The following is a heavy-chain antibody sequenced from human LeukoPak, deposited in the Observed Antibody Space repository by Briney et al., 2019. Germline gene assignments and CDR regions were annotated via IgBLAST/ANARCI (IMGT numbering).Heavy chain of an antibody. V-gene: IGHV4-39*01. Sequence: PSETLSLTCTVSGDSIGSNSYYSGWIRQPPGKGLEWIGSIYYSGSTYYNPSFKSRVTISVDTSKNQFFLKLSSVTAADTAVYYCARHIRQQTFDPWGQGTLVTVSS. CDR3: ARHIRQQTFDP. J-gene: IGHJ5*02. CDR1: GDSIGSNSYY. D-gene: IGHD6-13*01. CDR2: IYYSGST.